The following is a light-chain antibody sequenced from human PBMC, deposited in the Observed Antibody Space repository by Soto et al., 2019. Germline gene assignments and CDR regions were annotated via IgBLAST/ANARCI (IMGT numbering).Light chain of an antibody. V-gene: IGKV3-15*01. CDR2: AAS. J-gene: IGKJ5*01. Sequence: MPQAPAKRYLSPGERATLSCRASQSVSSNLAWYQQKPGQDPRLLIYAASTRATGIPARFSGSGSGTEFTLTISSLQSEDFGVYYCQQYNNWPPITFGQGTRLEIK. CDR3: QQYNNWPPIT. CDR1: QSVSSN.